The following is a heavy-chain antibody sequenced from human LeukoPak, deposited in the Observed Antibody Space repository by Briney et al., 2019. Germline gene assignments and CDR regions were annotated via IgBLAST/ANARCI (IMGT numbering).Heavy chain of an antibody. V-gene: IGHV3-21*01. D-gene: IGHD2-15*01. CDR3: ARGLGYCSGGSCPRNTYFDY. CDR2: ISSSSSYI. Sequence: GGSLRLSCAASGFTFSSCSMNWVRQAPGKGLEWVSSISSSSSYIYYADSVKGRFTISRDNAKNSLYLQMNSLRAEDTAVYYCARGLGYCSGGSCPRNTYFDYWGQGTLVTVSS. J-gene: IGHJ4*02. CDR1: GFTFSSCS.